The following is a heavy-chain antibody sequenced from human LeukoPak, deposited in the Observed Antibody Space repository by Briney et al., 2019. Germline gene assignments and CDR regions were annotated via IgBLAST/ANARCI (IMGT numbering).Heavy chain of an antibody. D-gene: IGHD1-20*01. CDR2: INSDGSST. CDR1: GFTFSRYS. V-gene: IGHV3-74*01. J-gene: IGHJ4*02. CDR3: ARDLVFNWNHAFDY. Sequence: GGSLRLSCAASGFTFSRYSMNWVRQAPGKGLVWVSRINSDGSSTSYADSVKGRFTISRDNAKNTLYLQMNSLRAEDTAVYYCARDLVFNWNHAFDYWGQGTLVTVSS.